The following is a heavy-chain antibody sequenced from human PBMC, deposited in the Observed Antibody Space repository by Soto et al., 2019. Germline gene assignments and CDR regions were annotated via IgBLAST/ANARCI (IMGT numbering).Heavy chain of an antibody. CDR1: GYSFTSYW. D-gene: IGHD6-13*01. J-gene: IGHJ6*02. Sequence: PGASLKISCKGSGYSFTSYWIGWVRQMPGKGLEWMGIIYPGDSDTRYSPSFQGQVTISADKSISTAYLQWSSLKASDTAMYYCARLGAARTSYYYGMDVWGQGTTVTVSS. V-gene: IGHV5-51*01. CDR2: IYPGDSDT. CDR3: ARLGAARTSYYYGMDV.